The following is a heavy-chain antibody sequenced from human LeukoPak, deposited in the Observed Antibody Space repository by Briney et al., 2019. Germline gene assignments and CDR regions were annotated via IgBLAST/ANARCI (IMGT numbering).Heavy chain of an antibody. V-gene: IGHV3-11*01. D-gene: IGHD3-9*01. J-gene: IGHJ6*02. CDR3: ARESYDILTGWDYYYYGMDV. Sequence: GGSLRLSCAASGFTFSDYYMSWIRQAPGKGLEWVSYISSSGSTIYYADSVKGRFTISRDNAKNSLYLQMNSLRAEDTAVYYCARESYDILTGWDYYYYGMDVWGQGTTVTVSS. CDR1: GFTFSDYY. CDR2: ISSSGSTI.